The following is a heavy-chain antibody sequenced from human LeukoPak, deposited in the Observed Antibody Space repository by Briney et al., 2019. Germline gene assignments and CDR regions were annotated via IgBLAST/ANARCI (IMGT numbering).Heavy chain of an antibody. CDR3: ARHAEGGNEFGFYWYFDL. D-gene: IGHD4-23*01. Sequence: GESLKISCEGPGYIFSTYWIAWVRQTPGKGLEWMGIIYPGDSDTRYSPSFQGQVTISADKSISTAYLQWSSLKASDTAMYYCARHAEGGNEFGFYWYFDLWGRGTLVTVSS. V-gene: IGHV5-51*01. CDR2: IYPGDSDT. CDR1: GYIFSTYW. J-gene: IGHJ2*01.